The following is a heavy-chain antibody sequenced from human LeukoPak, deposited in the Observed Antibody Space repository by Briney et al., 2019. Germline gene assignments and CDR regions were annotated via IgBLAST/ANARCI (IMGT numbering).Heavy chain of an antibody. D-gene: IGHD3-22*01. CDR3: ARDNDIYDSSGYLCY. V-gene: IGHV3-30-3*01. CDR2: ISYDGSNK. Sequence: GRSLRLSCAPSGFTFSSYAMHWVRQAPGKGLEWVAVISYDGSNKYYADSVKGRFTISRDNSKNTLYLQMNSLRAEDTAVYYCARDNDIYDSSGYLCYWGQGTLVTVSP. J-gene: IGHJ4*02. CDR1: GFTFSSYA.